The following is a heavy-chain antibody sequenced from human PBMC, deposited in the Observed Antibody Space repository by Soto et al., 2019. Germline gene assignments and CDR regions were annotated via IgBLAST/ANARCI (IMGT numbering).Heavy chain of an antibody. CDR1: GYTFTSYG. J-gene: IGHJ4*02. D-gene: IGHD3-10*01. V-gene: IGHV1-18*01. CDR2: ISPYNGNT. CDR3: ARFSSGSYHGY. Sequence: QVQLVQSGAEVKKPGASVKVSCKASGYTFTSYGISWVRQAPGPGLEWMGWISPYNGNTICAQRLQRRVTTTTDTYASTAYRELRSLRSDETAVYSCARFSSGSYHGYWGQGTLVTVSS.